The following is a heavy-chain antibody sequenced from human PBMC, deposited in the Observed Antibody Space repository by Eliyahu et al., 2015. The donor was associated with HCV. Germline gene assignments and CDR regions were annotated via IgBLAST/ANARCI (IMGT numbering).Heavy chain of an antibody. V-gene: IGHV3-7*01. J-gene: IGHJ6*02. CDR2: IKQDGSEK. CDR1: GFTFSSFW. Sequence: EVQLVESGGGLVQPGGSLRLSCAASGFTFSSFWMSWVRQAPGKGLEWVANIKQDGSEKYYVDSVKGRFTISRDNAKNSLYLQMNSLRAEDTAVYYCARVLTKIVLMVYDDYYGMDVWGQGTTVTVSS. D-gene: IGHD2-8*01. CDR3: ARVLTKIVLMVYDDYYGMDV.